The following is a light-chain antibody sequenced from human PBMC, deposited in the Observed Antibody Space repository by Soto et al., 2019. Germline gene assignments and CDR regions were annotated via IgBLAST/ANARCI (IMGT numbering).Light chain of an antibody. Sequence: EIVLTQSPATPSLSPGERATLSCRASQTVSSSLAWYQQKPGQAPRLVIFDASNRANGVPARFGGSGSGTDFTLTINSLEPEDFAVYYCQQRNVWPPITFGQGTRLEIK. CDR3: QQRNVWPPIT. CDR2: DAS. J-gene: IGKJ5*01. V-gene: IGKV3-11*01. CDR1: QTVSSS.